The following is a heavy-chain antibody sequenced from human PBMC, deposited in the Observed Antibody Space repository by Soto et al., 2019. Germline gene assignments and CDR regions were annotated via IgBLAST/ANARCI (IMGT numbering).Heavy chain of an antibody. V-gene: IGHV6-1*01. CDR1: GDSVSSTSAA. CDR3: ARGSYYSGWV. D-gene: IGHD6-19*01. CDR2: TYYRSKWYS. Sequence: SQTLALTCAISGDSVSSTSAAWSWIRQSPSRGLEWLGRTYYRSKWYSDYAVSVKSRITINPDTSKNQFSLQLNSVTPEDTAVYYCARGSYYSGWVWGQGTLVTVSS. J-gene: IGHJ4*02.